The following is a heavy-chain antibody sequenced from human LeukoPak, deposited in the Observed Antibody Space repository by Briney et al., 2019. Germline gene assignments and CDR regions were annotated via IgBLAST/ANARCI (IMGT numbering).Heavy chain of an antibody. CDR2: ISAYNGNT. V-gene: IGHV1-18*01. D-gene: IGHD3-22*01. CDR3: ASGRWYYYDGSGPDAFDI. J-gene: IGHJ3*02. Sequence: APVKVSCKASGYTFTSYGISWVRQAPGQGLEWMGWISAYNGNTNYAQKLQGRVTMTTDTSTSTAYTELSRLRSDDTAVYYCASGRWYYYDGSGPDAFDIWGQGTMVTVSS. CDR1: GYTFTSYG.